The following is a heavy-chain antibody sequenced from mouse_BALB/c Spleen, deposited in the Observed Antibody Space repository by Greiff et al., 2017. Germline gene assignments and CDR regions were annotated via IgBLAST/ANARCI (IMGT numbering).Heavy chain of an antibody. D-gene: IGHD2-4*01. Sequence: VQLQQSGAELARPGASVKLSCKASGYTFTSYWMQWVKQRPGQGLEWIGAIYPGDGDTRYTQKFKGKATLTADKSSSTAYMQLSSLASEDSAVYYCARAYYDYDEYYFDYWGQGTTLTVSS. V-gene: IGHV1-87*01. J-gene: IGHJ2*01. CDR2: IYPGDGDT. CDR3: ARAYYDYDEYYFDY. CDR1: GYTFTSYW.